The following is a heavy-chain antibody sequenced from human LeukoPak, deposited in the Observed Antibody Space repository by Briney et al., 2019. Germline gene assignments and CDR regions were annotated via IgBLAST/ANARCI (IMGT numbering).Heavy chain of an antibody. D-gene: IGHD7-27*01. CDR2: IYHSGST. CDR1: GGSISSSSYY. V-gene: IGHV4-39*07. CDR3: ARAVSGGFDP. J-gene: IGHJ5*02. Sequence: SETLSLTCTVSGGSISSSSYYWGWIRQPPGKGLEWIGSIYHSGSTYYNPSLKSRVTISVDTSKNQFSLKLSSVTAADTAVYYCARAVSGGFDPWGQGTLVTVSS.